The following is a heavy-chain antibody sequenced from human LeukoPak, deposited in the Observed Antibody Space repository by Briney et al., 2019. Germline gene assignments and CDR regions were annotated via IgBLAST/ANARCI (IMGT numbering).Heavy chain of an antibody. V-gene: IGHV1-58*02. J-gene: IGHJ4*02. Sequence: GASVKVSCKASGFTFTSSAMQWVRQARGQRLEWIGWIVVGSGNTNYAQKFQERVTITRDMSTSIAYMELSSLRSDDTAVYYCARGGGSYYGIDYWGQGTLVTVSS. CDR3: ARGGGSYYGIDY. CDR1: GFTFTSSA. D-gene: IGHD1-26*01. CDR2: IVVGSGNT.